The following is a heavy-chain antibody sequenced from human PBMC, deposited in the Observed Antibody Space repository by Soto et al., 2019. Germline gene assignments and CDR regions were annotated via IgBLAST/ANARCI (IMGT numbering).Heavy chain of an antibody. Sequence: LVESGGGLVSPGGSLRLSCVASGFRFSDHSMNWVRQAPGKGLQWISYISSNSDKTYYADSVKGRFTVSRDNAKNALFLQMNSLRDDDTATYYCARLPKGSLVTAWGQGARVTVS. D-gene: IGHD2-21*02. CDR2: ISSNSDKT. CDR3: ARLPKGSLVTA. J-gene: IGHJ4*02. V-gene: IGHV3-48*02. CDR1: GFRFSDHS.